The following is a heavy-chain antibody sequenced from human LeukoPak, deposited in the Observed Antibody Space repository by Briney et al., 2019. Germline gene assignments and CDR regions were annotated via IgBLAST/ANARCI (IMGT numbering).Heavy chain of an antibody. V-gene: IGHV3-23*01. Sequence: GGSLRLSCAAPGFTFSTYATSWVRQAPGKGLEWVSLICGSGGSTYYADSVKGRFTISRDNGKNTLSLQMNSLRAEDTALYYCAKERLTTTTFDSWGRGTLVTVSS. CDR2: ICGSGGST. D-gene: IGHD4-11*01. CDR3: AKERLTTTTFDS. CDR1: GFTFSTYA. J-gene: IGHJ4*02.